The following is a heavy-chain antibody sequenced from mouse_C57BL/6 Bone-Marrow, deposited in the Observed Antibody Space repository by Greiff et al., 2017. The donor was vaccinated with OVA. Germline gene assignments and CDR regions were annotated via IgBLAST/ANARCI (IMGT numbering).Heavy chain of an antibody. Sequence: QVQLQQSGAELVRPGASVKLSCKASGYTFTSYGISWVKQRTGQGLEWIGEIYPRSGNTYYNEKFKGKATMTADKSSSTAYMELRSLTSEDSAVYYCARQGYYDYDDGCSFDYWGQGTTLTVSS. CDR2: IYPRSGNT. D-gene: IGHD2-4*01. CDR3: ARQGYYDYDDGCSFDY. CDR1: GYTFTSYG. V-gene: IGHV1-81*01. J-gene: IGHJ2*01.